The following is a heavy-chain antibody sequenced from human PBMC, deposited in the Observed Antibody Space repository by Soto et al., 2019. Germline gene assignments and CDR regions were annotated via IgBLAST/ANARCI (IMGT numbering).Heavy chain of an antibody. Sequence: GGSLRLSCAASGFTFSSYGMHWVRQAPGKGLEWVAVISYDGSNKYYADSVKRRFTISRDNSKNTLYLQMNSLRAEDTAVYYYAKDLQGYCSGGSCYYFDYWCQGTLVTVSS. CDR1: GFTFSSYG. D-gene: IGHD2-15*01. CDR2: ISYDGSNK. V-gene: IGHV3-30*18. J-gene: IGHJ4*02. CDR3: AKDLQGYCSGGSCYYFDY.